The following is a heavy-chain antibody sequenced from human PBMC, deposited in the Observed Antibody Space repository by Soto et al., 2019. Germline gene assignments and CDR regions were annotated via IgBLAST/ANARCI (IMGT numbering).Heavy chain of an antibody. V-gene: IGHV1-69*06. CDR3: AKDVPVLLWFGELSAQHYYGMDV. J-gene: IGHJ6*02. Sequence: ASVKVSCKASGGTFSSYAISWVRQAPGQGLEWMGGIIPIFGTANYAQKFQGRVTITADKSTSTAYMELSSLRSEDTAVYYCAKDVPVLLWFGELSAQHYYGMDVWGQGTTVTVSS. D-gene: IGHD3-10*01. CDR1: GGTFSSYA. CDR2: IIPIFGTA.